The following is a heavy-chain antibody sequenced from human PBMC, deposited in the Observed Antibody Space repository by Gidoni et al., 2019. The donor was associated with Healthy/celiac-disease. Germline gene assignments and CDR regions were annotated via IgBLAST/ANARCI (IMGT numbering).Heavy chain of an antibody. Sequence: QVQLQESGPGLVKPSETLSLTCTVSGGSISSYYWSWIRQPPGKGLDWIGYIYYSGSTKYNPSLKSRVTISVDTAKNQFSLKLSSVTAADTAVYYCARRRPKAVHDAFDIWGQGTMVTVSS. J-gene: IGHJ3*02. V-gene: IGHV4-59*01. D-gene: IGHD1-1*01. CDR3: ARRRPKAVHDAFDI. CDR1: GGSISSYY. CDR2: IYYSGST.